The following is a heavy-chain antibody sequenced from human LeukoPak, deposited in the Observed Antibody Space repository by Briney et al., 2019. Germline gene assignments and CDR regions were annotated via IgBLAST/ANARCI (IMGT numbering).Heavy chain of an antibody. CDR3: AGHHPRNTVDF. CDR2: TSDIGSI. V-gene: IGHV4-59*08. J-gene: IGHJ4*02. Sequence: SETLSLTCTVSGGSISSYYWSWIRQPPGKGLEWIAYTSDIGSINYNPSLKSRVTISLNTSKKQFSLKLSSVTAADTAVYYCAGHHPRNTVDFWGQGTLVTVSS. D-gene: IGHD2/OR15-2a*01. CDR1: GGSISSYY.